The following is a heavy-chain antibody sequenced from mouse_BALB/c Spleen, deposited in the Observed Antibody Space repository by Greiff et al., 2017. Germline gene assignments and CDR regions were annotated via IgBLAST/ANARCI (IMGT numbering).Heavy chain of an antibody. CDR2: ISRGSSTI. Sequence: EVQGVESGGGLVQPGGSRKLSCAASGFTFSSFGMHWVRQAPEKGLVWVAYISRGSSTIYYADTVKGRFTISRDNPKNTLFLQMTSLRSEDTAMYYCARDYRYDWFAYWGQGTLVTVSA. D-gene: IGHD2-14*01. J-gene: IGHJ3*01. CDR3: ARDYRYDWFAY. CDR1: GFTFSSFG. V-gene: IGHV5-17*02.